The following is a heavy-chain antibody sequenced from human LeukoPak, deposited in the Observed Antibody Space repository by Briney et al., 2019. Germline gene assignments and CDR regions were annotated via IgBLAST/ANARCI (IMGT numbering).Heavy chain of an antibody. CDR3: ARSLVGHQEFDY. CDR2: ISYDGSNK. Sequence: GGSLRLPCAASGFTFSSYGMHWVRQAPGKGLEWVAVISYDGSNKYYADSVKGRFTISRDNSKNTLYLQMNSLRAEDTAVYYCARSLVGHQEFDYWGQGTLVTVSS. D-gene: IGHD1-26*01. J-gene: IGHJ4*02. V-gene: IGHV3-30*03. CDR1: GFTFSSYG.